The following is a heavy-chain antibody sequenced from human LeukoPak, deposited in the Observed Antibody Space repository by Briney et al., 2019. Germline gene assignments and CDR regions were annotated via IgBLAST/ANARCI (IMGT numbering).Heavy chain of an antibody. D-gene: IGHD5-18*01. CDR3: ARDRRNTAFGP. J-gene: IGHJ5*02. V-gene: IGHV3-21*01. Sequence: GGSLRLSSAASGFTFSSYSMNWVRQAPGKGLEWVSSISSSSSYIYYADSVKGRFTISRDNAKNSLYLQMNSLRAEDTAVYYCARDRRNTAFGPWGQGTLVTVSS. CDR2: ISSSSSYI. CDR1: GFTFSSYS.